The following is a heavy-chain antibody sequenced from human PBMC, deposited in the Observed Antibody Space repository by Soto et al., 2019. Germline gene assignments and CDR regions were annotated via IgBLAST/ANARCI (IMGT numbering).Heavy chain of an antibody. D-gene: IGHD3-3*01. J-gene: IGHJ6*02. V-gene: IGHV2-5*02. CDR2: IYWDNDK. CDR3: SHFTTLYGLDV. CDR1: GFSLSTSGVG. Sequence: QITLKESGPTLVKPTQSLTLTCTFSGFSLSTSGVGVGWIRQPPGKALEWLALIYWDNDKRHSPSLKSRLTITKITSKNQVVLTVTNMDPVDTATYYCSHFTTLYGLDVWGQGTTVTVSS.